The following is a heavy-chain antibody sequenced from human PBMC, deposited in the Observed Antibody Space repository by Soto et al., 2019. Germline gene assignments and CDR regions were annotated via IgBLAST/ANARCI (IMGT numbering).Heavy chain of an antibody. V-gene: IGHV3-73*01. Sequence: GGSLRLSCAASGFTFSGSAMHWVRQASGKGLEWVGRIRSKANSYATAYAAPVKGRFTISRDDSKNTAYLQMNSLKTEDTAVYYCTRHPYDFWSGPYFDYWGQGTLVTVSS. CDR2: IRSKANSYAT. CDR1: GFTFSGSA. J-gene: IGHJ4*02. D-gene: IGHD3-3*01. CDR3: TRHPYDFWSGPYFDY.